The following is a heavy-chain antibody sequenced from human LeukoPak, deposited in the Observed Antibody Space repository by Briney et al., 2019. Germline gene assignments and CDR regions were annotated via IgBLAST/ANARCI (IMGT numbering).Heavy chain of an antibody. Sequence: GGSLRLSCAASGFTVSSNYMSWVRQAPGKGLEWVSVIYSGGSTYYADSVKGRFTISRHNSENTLYLQMNSLRAEDTAVYYCATHYYDSSGYYYPLGYWGQGTLVTVSS. CDR2: IYSGGST. D-gene: IGHD3-22*01. CDR1: GFTVSSNY. V-gene: IGHV3-53*04. J-gene: IGHJ4*02. CDR3: ATHYYDSSGYYYPLGY.